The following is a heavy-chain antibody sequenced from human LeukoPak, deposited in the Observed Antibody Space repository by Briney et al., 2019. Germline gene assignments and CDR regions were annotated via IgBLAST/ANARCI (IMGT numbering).Heavy chain of an antibody. V-gene: IGHV3-7*04. CDR2: IKQDGSEK. D-gene: IGHD3-3*01. Sequence: PGGSLRLSCAASGFTFSSYWMSWVRQAPGKGLEWVANIKQDGSEKYYVDSVKGRFTISRDNAKNSLYLQMNSLRAEDTAVYYCARASSSRLYGFWSGYFYYYYMDVWGKGTTVTVSS. CDR3: ARASSSRLYGFWSGYFYYYYMDV. J-gene: IGHJ6*03. CDR1: GFTFSSYW.